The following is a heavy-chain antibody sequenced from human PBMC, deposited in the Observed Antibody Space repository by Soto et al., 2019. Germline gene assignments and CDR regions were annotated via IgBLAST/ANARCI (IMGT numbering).Heavy chain of an antibody. CDR3: AKDRSCGGDCYSKRFDP. CDR1: GFTFSSYA. J-gene: IGHJ5*02. D-gene: IGHD2-21*02. V-gene: IGHV3-23*01. Sequence: EVQLLESGGGLVQPGGSLRLSCAASGFTFSSYAMSWVRQAPGKGLEWVSAISDSGGSTYYADSVKGRFTISRDNSKNTLYLQMNSLRAEDTAVYYCAKDRSCGGDCYSKRFDPWGQGTLVTVSS. CDR2: ISDSGGST.